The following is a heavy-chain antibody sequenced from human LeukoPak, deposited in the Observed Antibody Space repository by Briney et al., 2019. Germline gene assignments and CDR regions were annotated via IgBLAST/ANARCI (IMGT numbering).Heavy chain of an antibody. CDR2: INPTGGST. CDR1: GYIFTNYY. J-gene: IGHJ4*02. Sequence: ASVKVSCKVSGYIFTNYYMHWLRQAPGQGLEWVGLINPTGGSTTYAQKFQGRVTMTRDTSTTTVYMEVSSLRSEDTAVYYCARAGYDSSGYYSYWGQGTLVTVS. CDR3: ARAGYDSSGYYSY. D-gene: IGHD3-22*01. V-gene: IGHV1-46*01.